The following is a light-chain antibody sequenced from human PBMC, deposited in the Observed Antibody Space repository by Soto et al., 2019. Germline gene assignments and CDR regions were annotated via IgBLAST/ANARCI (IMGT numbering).Light chain of an antibody. J-gene: IGKJ2*01. CDR1: QTVGYN. V-gene: IGKV3-15*01. Sequence: EIVMTQSPATLSVSPGERVTLSCRASQTVGYNLAWFQQKPGQAPRLLFYDTSIRATGIPARFSGSGFGTEFTLTINSLQSEDFAVYYCQQYENWPPYTFGQGNKLEIK. CDR2: DTS. CDR3: QQYENWPPYT.